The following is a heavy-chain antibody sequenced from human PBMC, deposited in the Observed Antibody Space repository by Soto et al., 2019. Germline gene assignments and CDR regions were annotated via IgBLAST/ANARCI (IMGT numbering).Heavy chain of an antibody. D-gene: IGHD5-18*01. CDR1: GGTFSSYA. J-gene: IGHJ4*02. V-gene: IGHV1-69*01. Sequence: QVQLVQSGAEVKKPGSSVKVSCKASGGTFSSYAIIWVRQAPGQGLEWMGGIIHIFGTANYAQKFQCRVTINADESTSSAYMEMSSLRSEDTAVYYCARDRYSYGYDDWGQGTLVTVSS. CDR3: ARDRYSYGYDD. CDR2: IIHIFGTA.